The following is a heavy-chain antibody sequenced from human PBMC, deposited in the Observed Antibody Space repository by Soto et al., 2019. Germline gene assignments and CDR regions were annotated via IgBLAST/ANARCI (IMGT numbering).Heavy chain of an antibody. V-gene: IGHV1-2*04. CDR1: GYTFTGYY. J-gene: IGHJ5*02. CDR3: ARAAGRGYNWXDP. Sequence: ASVKVSCKASGYTFTGYYMHWVRQAPGQGLEWMGWINPNSGGTNYAQKFQGWVTMTRDTSISTAYMELSRLRSDDTAVYYCARAAGRGYNWXDPWGQGTLVTVSA. CDR2: INPNSGGT.